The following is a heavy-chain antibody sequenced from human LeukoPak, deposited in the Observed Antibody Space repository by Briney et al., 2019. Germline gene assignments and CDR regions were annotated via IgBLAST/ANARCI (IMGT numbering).Heavy chain of an antibody. V-gene: IGHV5-51*01. CDR2: IYPGDSDT. CDR1: GYSFTSYW. D-gene: IGHD2-15*01. CDR3: ARHALYCSGGSCYSWFDP. Sequence: GESLKISCKGSGYSFTSYWIGWVRQMPGKGLEWMGIIYPGDSDTRYSPSFQGQVTISADKSISTAYLQWSSLKASDTAMYYCARHALYCSGGSCYSWFDPWGQGTLVTVSS. J-gene: IGHJ5*02.